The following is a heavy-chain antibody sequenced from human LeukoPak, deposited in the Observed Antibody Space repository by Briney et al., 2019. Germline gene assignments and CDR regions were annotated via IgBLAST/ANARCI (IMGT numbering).Heavy chain of an antibody. CDR1: GYTFNGYY. CDR2: INPNSGGT. D-gene: IGHD5-24*01. CDR3: ARGEMATKSDAFDI. V-gene: IGHV1-2*02. J-gene: IGHJ3*02. Sequence: GASVKVPCKASGYTFNGYYMHWVRQAPGQGLEWMGWINPNSGGTNYAQKFQGRVTMTRDTSISTAYMELSRLRSDDTAVYYCARGEMATKSDAFDIWGQGTMVTVSS.